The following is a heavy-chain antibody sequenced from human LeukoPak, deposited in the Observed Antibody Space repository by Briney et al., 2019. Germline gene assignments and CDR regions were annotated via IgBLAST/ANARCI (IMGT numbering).Heavy chain of an antibody. Sequence: GASVKVSCKASGYTFTSYGISWVRQAPGQGLEWMGWISAYNGNTNYAQKLQGRVTMTTDTSTSTAYMELRSLRSDDTAVYYCARAPVGYCSSTSCYPFDYWGQGTLVTLSS. V-gene: IGHV1-18*01. D-gene: IGHD2-2*01. CDR3: ARAPVGYCSSTSCYPFDY. CDR1: GYTFTSYG. CDR2: ISAYNGNT. J-gene: IGHJ4*02.